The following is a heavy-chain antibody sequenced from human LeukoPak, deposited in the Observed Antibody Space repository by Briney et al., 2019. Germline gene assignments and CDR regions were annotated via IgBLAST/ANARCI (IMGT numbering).Heavy chain of an antibody. CDR1: GYTFTSYD. CDR2: MNPNSGNT. CDR3: ARGRAAAVNNWFDP. Sequence: ASVKVSCKASGYTFTSYDINWVRQATGQGLEWMGWMNPNSGNTGYAQKFQGRVTMTRNTSISTAYMELSSLRSEDTAVYYCARGRAAAVNNWFDPWGQGTLVTVSS. V-gene: IGHV1-8*01. D-gene: IGHD6-13*01. J-gene: IGHJ5*02.